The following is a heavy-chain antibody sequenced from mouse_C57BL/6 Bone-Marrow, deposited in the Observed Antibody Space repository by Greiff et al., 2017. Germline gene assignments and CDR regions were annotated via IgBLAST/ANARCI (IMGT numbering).Heavy chain of an antibody. J-gene: IGHJ2*01. CDR3: ARVGAYYRDFDY. D-gene: IGHD2-14*01. CDR1: GYTFTSYG. V-gene: IGHV1-81*01. Sequence: VQLQQSGAELARPWASVKLSCKASGYTFTSYGISWVKQRTGQGLEWIGEIYPRSGNTYYNEKFKGKATLTADKSSSTAYMELRSLTSEDSAVYFCARVGAYYRDFDYWGQGTTLTVSS. CDR2: IYPRSGNT.